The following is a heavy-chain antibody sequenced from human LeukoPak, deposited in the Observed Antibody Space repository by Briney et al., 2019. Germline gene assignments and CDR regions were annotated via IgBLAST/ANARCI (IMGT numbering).Heavy chain of an antibody. D-gene: IGHD3-22*01. CDR1: GFTFSSFT. CDR2: ISLGNSTM. Sequence: GGSLRLSCAASGFTFSSFTMNWARQVPGKGLEWISYISLGNSTMFYADSVKGRFTISRDNAKNSLYLQMNSLRDDDTAVYYCARDLQSGLRYFDLWGRGTLVTVSS. CDR3: ARDLQSGLRYFDL. V-gene: IGHV3-48*02. J-gene: IGHJ2*01.